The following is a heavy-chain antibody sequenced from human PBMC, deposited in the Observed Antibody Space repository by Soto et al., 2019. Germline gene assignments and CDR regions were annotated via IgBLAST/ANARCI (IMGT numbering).Heavy chain of an antibody. CDR1: GGSISSSSYY. D-gene: IGHD5-18*01. J-gene: IGHJ4*02. CDR3: ARRVSDGYSYGLLFEY. CDR2: IYYSGST. V-gene: IGHV4-39*01. Sequence: SEPLSLTCTVSGGSISSSSYYWGWIRQPPGKGLEWIGSIYYSGSTYYNPSLKSRVTISVDTSKNQFSLKLSSVTAADTAVYYCARRVSDGYSYGLLFEYWGQGTLVTVSS.